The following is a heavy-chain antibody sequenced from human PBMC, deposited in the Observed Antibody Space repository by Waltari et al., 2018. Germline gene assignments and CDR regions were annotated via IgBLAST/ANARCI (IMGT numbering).Heavy chain of an antibody. V-gene: IGHV4-59*01. CDR1: GGSISSYY. D-gene: IGHD3-3*01. CDR2: IYYSGSS. Sequence: QVQLQESGPGLVKPSETLSLTCTVSGGSISSYYWSWIRQPPGKGLEWIGYIYYSGSSNHNPSRKSRVTISVDTSRNPFSLKLSSVTAADTAVYYCARASGIYGMDVWGQGTTVTVSS. CDR3: ARASGIYGMDV. J-gene: IGHJ6*02.